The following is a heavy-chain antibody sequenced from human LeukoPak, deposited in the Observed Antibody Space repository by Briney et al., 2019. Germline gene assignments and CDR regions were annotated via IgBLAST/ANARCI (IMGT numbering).Heavy chain of an antibody. CDR3: AKVSADYYDSSGSNN. CDR2: ISSSYGTI. V-gene: IGHV3-11*01. D-gene: IGHD3-22*01. CDR1: GFTFSDYY. J-gene: IGHJ4*02. Sequence: GGSLRLSCTASGFTFSDYYMSWIRQAPGKGLEWVSYISSSYGTIYYADSLKGRFTISRDNAKNSLYLQMNSLRAEDTAVYYCAKVSADYYDSSGSNNWGQGTLVTVSS.